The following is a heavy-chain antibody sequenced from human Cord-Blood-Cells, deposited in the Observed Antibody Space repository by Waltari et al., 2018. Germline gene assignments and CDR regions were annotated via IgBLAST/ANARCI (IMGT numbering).Heavy chain of an antibody. CDR2: IYYSGST. J-gene: IGHJ4*02. CDR3: ARDPSYSGYENYFDY. V-gene: IGHV4-31*03. CDR1: GGSISSGGYY. D-gene: IGHD5-12*01. Sequence: QVQLQESGPGLVKPSQTLSLTCPVSGGSISSGGYYWSWIRQHPGKGLEWIGYIYYSGSTCYNPSLKSRVTISVDTSKNQFSLKLSSVTAADTAVYYCARDPSYSGYENYFDYWGQGTLVTVSS.